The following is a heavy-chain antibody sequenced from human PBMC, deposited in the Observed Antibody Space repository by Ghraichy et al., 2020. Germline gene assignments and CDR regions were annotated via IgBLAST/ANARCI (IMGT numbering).Heavy chain of an antibody. V-gene: IGHV4-61*02. Sequence: SETLSLTCTVSGGSISSGSYYWSWIRQPAGKGLEWIGRIYTSGSTNYNPSLKSRVTISVDTSKNQFSLKLSSVTAADTAVYYCARAGLRGDWLSNPDRWGQGTLVTVSS. CDR2: IYTSGST. CDR1: GGSISSGSYY. D-gene: IGHD3-9*01. CDR3: ARAGLRGDWLSNPDR. J-gene: IGHJ5*02.